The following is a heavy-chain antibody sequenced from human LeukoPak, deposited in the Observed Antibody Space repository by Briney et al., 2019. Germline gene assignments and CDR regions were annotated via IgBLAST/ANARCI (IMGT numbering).Heavy chain of an antibody. CDR3: AREITMVRGVGY. CDR1: GYTLTSYY. V-gene: IGHV1-46*01. Sequence: ASVKVSCKASGYTLTSYYMHWVRQAPGQGLEWMGIINPSGGSTSYAQKFQGRVTMTRDTSTSTVYMELSSLRSEDTAVYYCAREITMVRGVGYWGQGTLVTVSS. D-gene: IGHD3-10*01. J-gene: IGHJ4*02. CDR2: INPSGGST.